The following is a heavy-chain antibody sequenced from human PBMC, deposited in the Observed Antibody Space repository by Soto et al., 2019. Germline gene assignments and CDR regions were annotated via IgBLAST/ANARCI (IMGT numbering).Heavy chain of an antibody. D-gene: IGHD1-7*01. J-gene: IGHJ6*02. V-gene: IGHV3-7*03. CDR3: GRVLLDCNYANRVDV. CDR2: IDTDGSRK. CDR1: GFNFNTYW. Sequence: EVQLVESGGGLVQPGGSLRLSCAASGFNFNTYWMYWVRQAPGKGLEWVANIDTDGSRKNYVDSVKGRFIISRDNAKNSLFLQMDSLRAHVTAVYYCGRVLLDCNYANRVDVCGQGTTVTVSS.